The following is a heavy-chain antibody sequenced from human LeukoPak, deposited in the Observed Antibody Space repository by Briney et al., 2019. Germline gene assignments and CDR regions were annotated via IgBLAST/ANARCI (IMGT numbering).Heavy chain of an antibody. J-gene: IGHJ6*02. CDR1: GGSISSYY. Sequence: SETLSLTCTVSGGSISSYYWSWIRQPPGKGLEWIGYIYYSGCTNYNPSLKSRVTISVDTSKNQFSLKLSSVTAADTAVYYCAREIAYCGGDCYSPHPHYYGMDVWGQGTTVTVSS. CDR3: AREIAYCGGDCYSPHPHYYGMDV. D-gene: IGHD2-21*02. V-gene: IGHV4-59*01. CDR2: IYYSGCT.